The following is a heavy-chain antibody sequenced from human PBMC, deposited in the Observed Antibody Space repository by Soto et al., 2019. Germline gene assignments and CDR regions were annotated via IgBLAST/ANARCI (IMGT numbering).Heavy chain of an antibody. V-gene: IGHV4-59*01. CDR3: ARARPSDDFWSGYLGYYYDMDV. Sequence: QVQLQESGPGLVKPSETLSLTCTVSGGSISSYYWSWIRQPPGKGLEWIGYIYYSGSTNYNPSLKSRVTISVDTSKNQFSLKLSSVTAADTAVYYSARARPSDDFWSGYLGYYYDMDVWGQGTTVTVSS. D-gene: IGHD3-3*01. CDR2: IYYSGST. CDR1: GGSISSYY. J-gene: IGHJ6*02.